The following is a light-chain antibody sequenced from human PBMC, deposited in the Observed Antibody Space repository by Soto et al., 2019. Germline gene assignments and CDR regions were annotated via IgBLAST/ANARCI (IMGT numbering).Light chain of an antibody. CDR2: AAA. CDR1: QGIANY. Sequence: DIQMTQSPSTLSGSVGDRVTITCRASQGIANYLAWYQQKPGKGPKLLIYAAATLQSGVPSRFSGSGSGTDFTLTISSLQPEDVATYYCQKCGSAPFTFGGGTKVDIK. V-gene: IGKV1-27*01. J-gene: IGKJ4*01. CDR3: QKCGSAPFT.